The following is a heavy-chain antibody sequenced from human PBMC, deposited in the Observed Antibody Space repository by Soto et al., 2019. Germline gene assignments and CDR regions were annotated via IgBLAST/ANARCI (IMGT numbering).Heavy chain of an antibody. J-gene: IGHJ4*02. CDR3: ARGRYSGSNPYYFDY. D-gene: IGHD1-26*01. CDR1: GFTFSSYG. Sequence: GGSLRLSCAASGFTFSSYGMHWVRQAPGKGLEWVAVIWYDGSNKYYADSVKGRFTISRDNSKNTLYLQMNSLRAEDTAVYYCARGRYSGSNPYYFDYWGQGTLVTVSS. V-gene: IGHV3-33*08. CDR2: IWYDGSNK.